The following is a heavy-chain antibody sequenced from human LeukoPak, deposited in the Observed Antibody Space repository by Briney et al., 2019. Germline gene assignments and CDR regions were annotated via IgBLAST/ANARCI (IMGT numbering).Heavy chain of an antibody. CDR1: GFTFSSYW. V-gene: IGHV3-7*05. D-gene: IGHD6-19*01. CDR3: AKEKSSGWYVGFDY. J-gene: IGHJ4*02. CDR2: IKQDGSDK. Sequence: GGSLRLSCAASGFTFSSYWMSWVRQAPGKGLQWVANIKQDGSDKNYVDSVKGRFTISRDNAENSLSLQMNSLRADDTAVYYCAKEKSSGWYVGFDYWGQGTLVTVSS.